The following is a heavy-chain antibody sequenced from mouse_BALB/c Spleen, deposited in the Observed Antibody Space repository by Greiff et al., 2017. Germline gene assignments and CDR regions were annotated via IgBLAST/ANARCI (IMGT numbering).Heavy chain of an antibody. V-gene: IGHV2-9*02. CDR3: ARENYYGSSFFDY. D-gene: IGHD1-1*01. CDR1: GFSLTSYG. Sequence: VQRVESGPGLVAPSQSLSITCTVSGFSLTSYGVHWVRQPPGKGLEWLGVIWAGGSTNYNSALMSRLSISKDNSKSQVFLKMNSLQTDDTAMYYCARENYYGSSFFDYWGQGTTLTVSS. J-gene: IGHJ2*01. CDR2: IWAGGST.